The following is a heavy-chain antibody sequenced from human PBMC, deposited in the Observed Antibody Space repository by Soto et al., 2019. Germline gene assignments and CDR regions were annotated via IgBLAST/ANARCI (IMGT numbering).Heavy chain of an antibody. V-gene: IGHV4-34*01. CDR2: INHSGST. CDR3: ARPRPPFDY. CDR1: GGSFSGYY. J-gene: IGHJ4*02. Sequence: SETLSLTCAVYGGSFSGYYWSWIRQPPGKGLEWIGEINHSGSTNYNPSLKSRVTISVDTSKNQFSLKLSSVTAADTAVYYCARPRPPFDYWGQGTLVTVSS.